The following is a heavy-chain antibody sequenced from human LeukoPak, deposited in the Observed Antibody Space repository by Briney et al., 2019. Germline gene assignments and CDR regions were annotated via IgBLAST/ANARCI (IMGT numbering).Heavy chain of an antibody. Sequence: ASVKVSCKASGYTFTNYYIHWVRQAPGQGLECMGIINPSGGSTSYAQKFQGRVTMTTDTSTSTAYMELRSLRSDDTALYYCATTIGARLMYFEYWGQGTLVTVSS. J-gene: IGHJ4*02. V-gene: IGHV1-46*01. D-gene: IGHD6-6*01. CDR3: ATTIGARLMYFEY. CDR2: INPSGGST. CDR1: GYTFTNYY.